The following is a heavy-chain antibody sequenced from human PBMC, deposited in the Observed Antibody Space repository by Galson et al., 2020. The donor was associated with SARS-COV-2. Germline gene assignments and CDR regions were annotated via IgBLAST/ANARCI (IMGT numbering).Heavy chain of an antibody. D-gene: IGHD6-13*01. CDR3: ASLIAAAGLDAFEI. CDR2: ISYDGSNK. V-gene: IGHV3-30*04. J-gene: IGHJ3*02. Sequence: GESLKTPCVAPGFTLRSYALHWVRPAPGKGLEWVAVISYDGSNKYQADTVKGRFTISRDNSKNTLYLQMNSLRAEDTAVYYCASLIAAAGLDAFEIWGQGTRVTVSS. CDR1: GFTLRSYA.